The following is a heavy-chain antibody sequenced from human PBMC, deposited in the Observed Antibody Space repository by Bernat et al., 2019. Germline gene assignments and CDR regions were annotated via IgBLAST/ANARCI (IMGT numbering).Heavy chain of an antibody. Sequence: EVQLVESGGGLVPPGGSLRLSCAASGFTVSNNYVSWVRQAPGKGLEWVSVIYSGGSTYYADSVKDRFTISRDNSKNTLYLQMNSLRAEDTAVYYCAKVVVGVTNWFDPWGQGTLVTVSS. CDR1: GFTVSNNY. CDR3: AKVVVGVTNWFDP. CDR2: IYSGGST. V-gene: IGHV3-66*01. D-gene: IGHD2-15*01. J-gene: IGHJ5*02.